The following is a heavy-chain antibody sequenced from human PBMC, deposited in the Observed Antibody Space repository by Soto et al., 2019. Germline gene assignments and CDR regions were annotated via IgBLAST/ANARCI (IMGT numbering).Heavy chain of an antibody. J-gene: IGHJ4*02. CDR2: IHHSRGT. CDR1: GASISDDKW. D-gene: IGHD6-19*01. Sequence: QVQLQESGPGLVKPSETLSLTCAVSGASISDDKWWSWVRQSPGKGLGWIGEIHHSRGTNYNPSLQSRVPISVDKCTNQFSLKFNSVTAADTAVYYCANNGWYCVEYWGQGMLVTVSS. CDR3: ANNGWYCVEY. V-gene: IGHV4-4*02.